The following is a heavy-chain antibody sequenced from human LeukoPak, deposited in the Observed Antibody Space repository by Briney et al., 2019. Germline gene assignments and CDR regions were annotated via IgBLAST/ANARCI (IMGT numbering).Heavy chain of an antibody. CDR3: ARRWDAYNWIFDY. J-gene: IGHJ4*02. V-gene: IGHV3-23*01. D-gene: IGHD5-24*01. Sequence: GGSLRLSCAASGFTSSTYAMSWVRQAPGKGLGWVSAISGSGGGTNYADSVKGRFTISRDISKDTLYLQMNSLRAEDTAVYYCARRWDAYNWIFDYWGQGTLVTVSS. CDR1: GFTSSTYA. CDR2: ISGSGGGT.